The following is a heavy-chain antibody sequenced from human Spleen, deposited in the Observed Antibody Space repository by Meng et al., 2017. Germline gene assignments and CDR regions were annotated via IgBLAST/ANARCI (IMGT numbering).Heavy chain of an antibody. V-gene: IGHV5-51*01. CDR1: GYSFTSYW. CDR2: IYPGDSDT. J-gene: IGHJ4*02. D-gene: IGHD3-10*01. Sequence: GGSLRLSCKGSGYSFTSYWIGWVRQMPGKGLEWMGIIYPGDSDTRYSPSFQGQVTISADKSISTAYLQWSSLKASDTAMYYCARLFMVRGHKSDYWGQGTLVTVSS. CDR3: ARLFMVRGHKSDY.